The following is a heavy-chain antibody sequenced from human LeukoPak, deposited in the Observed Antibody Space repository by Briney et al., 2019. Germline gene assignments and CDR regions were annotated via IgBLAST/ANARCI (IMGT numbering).Heavy chain of an antibody. D-gene: IGHD4-17*01. CDR1: GFTFSSYW. CDR2: IKQDGSEK. CDR3: ARSSDYGDFIVGFDP. V-gene: IGHV3-7*01. J-gene: IGHJ5*02. Sequence: GGSLRLSCAASGFTFSSYWMSWVRQAPGKGLEWVANIKQDGSEKYYVDSVKGRFTISRDNAKNSLYLQMNSLRAEDTAIYYCARSSDYGDFIVGFDPWGQGTLVTVSS.